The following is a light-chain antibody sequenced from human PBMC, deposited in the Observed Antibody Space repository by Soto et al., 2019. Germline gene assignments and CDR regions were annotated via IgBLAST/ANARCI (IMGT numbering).Light chain of an antibody. CDR3: SSYTSSNTLL. J-gene: IGLJ2*01. CDR1: SSDVGRYNY. CDR2: EVS. V-gene: IGLV2-14*01. Sequence: QSALTQPASVSGSPGQSITISCTGTSSDVGRYNYVSWYQQHPGKAPKLMIYEVSNRPSGVSSRFSGSKSGNTASLTISGLQAEDEADYYCSSYTSSNTLLFGGGTKLTVL.